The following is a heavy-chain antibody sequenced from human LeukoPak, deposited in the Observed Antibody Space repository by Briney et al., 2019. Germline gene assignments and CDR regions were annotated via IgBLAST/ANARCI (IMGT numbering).Heavy chain of an antibody. Sequence: ASVKVSCKASGYTFTSYYMHWVRQAPGQGLEWMGIINPSGGSTSYAQKFQGRVTMTRDTSTSTAYMELSRLRSDDTAVYYCARVVGATDDDAFDIWGQGTMVTVSS. J-gene: IGHJ3*02. CDR1: GYTFTSYY. CDR3: ARVVGATDDDAFDI. V-gene: IGHV1-46*01. D-gene: IGHD1-26*01. CDR2: INPSGGST.